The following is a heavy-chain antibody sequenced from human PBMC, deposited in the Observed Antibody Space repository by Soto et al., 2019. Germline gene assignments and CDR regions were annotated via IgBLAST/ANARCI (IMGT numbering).Heavy chain of an antibody. J-gene: IGHJ4*02. D-gene: IGHD5-18*01. CDR1: GFTFISYW. CDR3: ARDSPYTAMVPFDY. V-gene: IGHV3-74*01. CDR2: INSDGSST. Sequence: PWGSLRLSCAVSGFTFISYWIHCVRQSPWKWLVWVSRINSDGSSTNYADSVKGRFTISRDNAKNSLYLQMNSLRAEDTAVYYCARDSPYTAMVPFDYWGQGTLVTVSS.